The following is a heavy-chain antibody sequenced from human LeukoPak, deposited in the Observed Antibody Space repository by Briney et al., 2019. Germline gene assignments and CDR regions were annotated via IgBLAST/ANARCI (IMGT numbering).Heavy chain of an antibody. CDR1: GFTFSSYA. Sequence: PGGSLRLSCAASGFTFSSYAMSWVRQAPGKGLEWVSAISGSGGSTYYADSVKGRFTISRDNSKNTLYLQMNSLRAEDTAVYYCAKDYTPAELQYFDWLSPPGMDVWGQGTTVTVSS. J-gene: IGHJ6*02. CDR2: ISGSGGST. CDR3: AKDYTPAELQYFDWLSPPGMDV. D-gene: IGHD3-9*01. V-gene: IGHV3-23*01.